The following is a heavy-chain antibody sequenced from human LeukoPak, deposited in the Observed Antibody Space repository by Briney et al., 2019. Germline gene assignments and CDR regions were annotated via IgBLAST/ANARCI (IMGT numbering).Heavy chain of an antibody. CDR3: ARSLFGHIDY. D-gene: IGHD3/OR15-3a*01. CDR2: IYYSGST. J-gene: IGHJ4*02. V-gene: IGHV4-59*01. CDR1: GGSISSYY. Sequence: SETLSLTCTVSGGSISSYYWSWIRQPPGKGLEWIGYIYYSGSTNYNPSLKSRVTISVDTSNNQFSLKLSSVTAEDTAVYYCARSLFGHIDYWGQGTLVTVSS.